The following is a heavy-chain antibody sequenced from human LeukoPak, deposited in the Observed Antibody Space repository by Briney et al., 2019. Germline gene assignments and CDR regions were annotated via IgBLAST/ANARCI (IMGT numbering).Heavy chain of an antibody. CDR1: GFTFSSYG. V-gene: IGHV3-33*01. D-gene: IGHD4-17*01. Sequence: GGSLRLSCAASGFTFSSYGMHWVRQAPGKGLEWVAVIWYDGSNKYYADSVKGRFTISRDNAKNSLYLQMNSLRAEDTAVYYCARQEYYGDPFDYWGQGTLVTVSS. CDR2: IWYDGSNK. J-gene: IGHJ4*02. CDR3: ARQEYYGDPFDY.